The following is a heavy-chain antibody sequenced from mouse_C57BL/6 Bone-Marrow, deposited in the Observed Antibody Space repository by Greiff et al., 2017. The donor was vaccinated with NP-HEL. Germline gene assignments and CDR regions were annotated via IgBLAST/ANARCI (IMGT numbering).Heavy chain of an antibody. CDR3: ASHYYGSSPHWYFDV. J-gene: IGHJ1*03. D-gene: IGHD1-1*01. CDR1: GYTFTSYW. V-gene: IGHV1-64*01. Sequence: QVQLQQPGAELVKPGASVKLSCKASGYTFTSYWMHWVKQRPGQGLEWIGMIHPNSGSTNYNEKFKSKATLTVDKSSSTAYMPLSILTSEDSAVYYCASHYYGSSPHWYFDVWGTGTTVTVSS. CDR2: IHPNSGST.